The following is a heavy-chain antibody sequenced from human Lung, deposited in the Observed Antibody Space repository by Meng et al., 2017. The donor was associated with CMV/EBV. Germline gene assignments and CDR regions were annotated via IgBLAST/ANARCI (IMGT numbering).Heavy chain of an antibody. CDR1: AYTFTGYY. J-gene: IGHJ5*02. D-gene: IGHD3-22*01. CDR2: INANSGGT. Sequence: SVXVSXXAFAYTFTGYYLHWVRQAPGQGLEWMGWINANSGGTNYAQKFQGRVTMTRDTAIGTAYMSLSRLRSDDTTVYYCARGSYYYDSSGPLDPWGQGXLVTVSS. CDR3: ARGSYYYDSSGPLDP. V-gene: IGHV1-2*02.